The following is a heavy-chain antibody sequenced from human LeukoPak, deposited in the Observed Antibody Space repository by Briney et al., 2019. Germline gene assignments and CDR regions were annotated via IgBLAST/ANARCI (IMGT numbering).Heavy chain of an antibody. CDR1: GGSISSGGYY. Sequence: PSETLSLTCTVSGGSISSGGYYWSWIRQHPGKGLEWIGYIYYSGSTYYNPSLESRVTISVDTPKNQFSLKLSSVTAADTAVYYCAGASYYYDSSGYYFNWFDPWAREPWSPSPQ. CDR2: IYYSGST. V-gene: IGHV4-31*03. D-gene: IGHD3-22*01. J-gene: IGHJ5*02. CDR3: AGASYYYDSSGYYFNWFDP.